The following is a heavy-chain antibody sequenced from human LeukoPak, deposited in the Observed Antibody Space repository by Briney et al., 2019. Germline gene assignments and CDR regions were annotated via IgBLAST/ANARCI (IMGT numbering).Heavy chain of an antibody. D-gene: IGHD3-22*01. V-gene: IGHV1-18*01. Sequence: ASVKVSCKASGYTFTSYGISWVRQAPGQGLEWMGWISAYNGNTNYAQKLQGRVTMTTDTSTSTAYMELRSLRSDDTAVYYCARDQLTYYYDIKIDYWGQGTLVTVSS. CDR2: ISAYNGNT. J-gene: IGHJ4*02. CDR3: ARDQLTYYYDIKIDY. CDR1: GYTFTSYG.